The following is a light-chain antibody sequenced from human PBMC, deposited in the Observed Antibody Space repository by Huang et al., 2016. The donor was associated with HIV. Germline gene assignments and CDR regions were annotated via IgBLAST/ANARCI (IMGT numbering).Light chain of an antibody. J-gene: IGKJ2*01. Sequence: IVLTQSPGALSLSPGERATLSCRASQSVYSNYLAWYQQKPGQAPRLLMYAASSRAAGIPDRFSGSGSGTDCTLTISRLEPEDFALYYCHQYGSSPQTFGQGTKLDIK. CDR1: QSVYSNY. CDR3: HQYGSSPQT. CDR2: AAS. V-gene: IGKV3-20*01.